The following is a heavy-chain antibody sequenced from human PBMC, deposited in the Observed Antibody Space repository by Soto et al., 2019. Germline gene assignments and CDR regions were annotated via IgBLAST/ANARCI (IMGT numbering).Heavy chain of an antibody. CDR1: GFTFSSYG. V-gene: IGHV3-33*01. J-gene: IGHJ6*02. Sequence: QVQLVESGGGVVQPGRSLRVSCAAAGFTFSSYGMHWVRQAPGKGLEWVAVIWYDGSNKYYADSVKGRFTISRDNSKNTLYLQMNSLRGEDTAVYYCARDGYGKDVWGQGTTVTVSS. CDR2: IWYDGSNK. CDR3: ARDGYGKDV.